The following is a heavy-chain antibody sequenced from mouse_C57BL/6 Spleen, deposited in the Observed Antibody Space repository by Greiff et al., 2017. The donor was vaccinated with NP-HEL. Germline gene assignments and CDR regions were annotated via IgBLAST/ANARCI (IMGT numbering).Heavy chain of an antibody. V-gene: IGHV1-78*01. J-gene: IGHJ1*03. D-gene: IGHD1-1*01. CDR1: GYTFTDHT. CDR2: IYPRDGST. CDR3: ARRPYYYGSSYNWYFDV. Sequence: VQLQQSDAELVKPGASVKISCKVSGYTFTDHTIHWMKQRPEQGLEWIGYIYPRDGSTKYNEKFKGKATLTTDKSSSTAYMQLNSLTSEDSAVYFCARRPYYYGSSYNWYFDVWGTGTTVTVSS.